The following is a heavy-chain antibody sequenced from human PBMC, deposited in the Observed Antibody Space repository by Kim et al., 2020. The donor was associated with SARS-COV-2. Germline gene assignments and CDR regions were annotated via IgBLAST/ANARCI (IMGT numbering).Heavy chain of an antibody. CDR2: IYYNGNT. CDR1: GDSVRRTNYY. Sequence: SETLSLICTVSGDSVRRTNYYWGWVRQPPGKGLEWIGSIYYNGNTYYKPSIKSRVTMSVDTSKNQFSLKMRSVTAADTAFYYCARHGDELRLFDWLFDSWGQGTLVTVSS. V-gene: IGHV4-39*01. J-gene: IGHJ4*02. CDR3: ARHGDELRLFDWLFDS. D-gene: IGHD3-9*01.